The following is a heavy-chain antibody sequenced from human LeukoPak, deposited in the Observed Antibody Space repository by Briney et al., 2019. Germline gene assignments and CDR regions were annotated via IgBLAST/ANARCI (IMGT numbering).Heavy chain of an antibody. J-gene: IGHJ5*02. D-gene: IGHD3-3*01. V-gene: IGHV4-34*01. Sequence: SETLSLTCAVYGGSFSGYYWSWIRQPPGKGLEWIGEINHSGSTNYNPSLKSRVTISVDTSKNQFSLKLSSVTAADTAVYYCARYDFWSGPSFDPWSQGTLVTVSS. CDR3: ARYDFWSGPSFDP. CDR1: GGSFSGYY. CDR2: INHSGST.